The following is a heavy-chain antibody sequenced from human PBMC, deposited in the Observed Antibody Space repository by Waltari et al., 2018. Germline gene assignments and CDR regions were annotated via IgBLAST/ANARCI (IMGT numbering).Heavy chain of an antibody. CDR1: GFTFSSYG. Sequence: QVQLVESGGGVVQPGRSLRLSCAASGFTFSSYGMHWVRQAPGKGLVWVAVIAYDGSNKYYADSVKGRFTISRDNSKNTLYLQMNSLRAEDTAVYYCAKDFGGSGGSYSHWGQGTLVTVSS. CDR2: IAYDGSNK. CDR3: AKDFGGSGGSYSH. D-gene: IGHD1-26*01. V-gene: IGHV3-30*18. J-gene: IGHJ1*01.